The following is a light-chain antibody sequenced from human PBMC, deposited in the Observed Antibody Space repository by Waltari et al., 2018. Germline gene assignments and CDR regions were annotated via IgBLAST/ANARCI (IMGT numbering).Light chain of an antibody. CDR3: CSYAGSYTHVV. Sequence: SALTQPRSVSGSPGQSVPISCTGTILHVGGYAYVSWFQHHPGKAPKLMVCDVTTRPSGVPDRVSGSKSCNTSSLTISGLQAEDEADYYCCSYAGSYTHVVFGGGTKLTVL. CDR2: DVT. CDR1: ILHVGGYAY. V-gene: IGLV2-11*01. J-gene: IGLJ2*01.